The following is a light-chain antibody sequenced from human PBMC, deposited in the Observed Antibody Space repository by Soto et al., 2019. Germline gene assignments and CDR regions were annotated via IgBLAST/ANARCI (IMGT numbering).Light chain of an antibody. J-gene: IGKJ3*01. CDR3: QQYGSSPQIT. CDR1: QSVSSSY. V-gene: IGKV3-20*01. Sequence: EIVLTQSPGTLSLSPGERATLSCRASQSVSSSYLAWYQQKPGQAPRLLIYGASSRATGILDRFSGSGSGTDFTLTISSLEPEDFAVYYCQQYGSSPQITFGPGTKVDIK. CDR2: GAS.